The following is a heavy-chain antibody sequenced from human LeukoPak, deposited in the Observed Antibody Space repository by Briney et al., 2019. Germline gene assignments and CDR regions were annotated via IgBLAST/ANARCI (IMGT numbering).Heavy chain of an antibody. Sequence: SETLSLTCSVSGGSISDDYWSWIRQPPGKGLEWIGYISYSGRTNYNPSLKSRVSISIDAYNKQFSLKMSSVTAAETAIYYCARDYGGSGRSGYVSPWGQGDLVTVAS. CDR2: ISYSGRT. V-gene: IGHV4-59*01. CDR3: ARDYGGSGRSGYVSP. J-gene: IGHJ5*02. CDR1: GGSISDDY. D-gene: IGHD5-12*01.